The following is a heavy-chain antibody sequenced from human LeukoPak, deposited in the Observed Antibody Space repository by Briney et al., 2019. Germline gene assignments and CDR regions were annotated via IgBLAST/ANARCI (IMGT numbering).Heavy chain of an antibody. J-gene: IGHJ3*02. CDR2: IYPGDSDT. D-gene: IGHD3-16*01. CDR1: GYTFTSYW. CDR3: ARHRDYVPDI. V-gene: IGHV5-51*01. Sequence: GESLKISCKGSGYTFTSYWIGWVGQMSGKGLEWMGIIYPGDSDTRYSPSFQGQVTISADKSIRTAYLQWSSLEASDTAMYYCARHRDYVPDIWGQGTMVTVSS.